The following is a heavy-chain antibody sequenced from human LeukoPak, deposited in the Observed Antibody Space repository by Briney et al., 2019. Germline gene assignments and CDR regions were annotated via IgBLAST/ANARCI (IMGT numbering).Heavy chain of an antibody. J-gene: IGHJ4*02. Sequence: PGGSLRLSCAASGFTFSSYGMHWVRQAPGKGLEWVAFIRYDGSNKYYADSVKGRFTISRDNSKNTLYLQMNSLRAEDTAVYYCAKGVGYCNGGSCQQFDYWGQGTLVTVSS. V-gene: IGHV3-30*02. CDR3: AKGVGYCNGGSCQQFDY. CDR1: GFTFSSYG. CDR2: IRYDGSNK. D-gene: IGHD2-15*01.